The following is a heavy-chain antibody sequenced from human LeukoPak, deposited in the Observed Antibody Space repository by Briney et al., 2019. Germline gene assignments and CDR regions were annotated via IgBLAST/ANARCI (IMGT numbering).Heavy chain of an antibody. Sequence: ASVKVSCKASGYTFTSYAMNWVRQAPGQGLEWMGWINTNTGNPTYAQGFTGRFVFSLDTSVSTAYLQISSLKAEDTAVYYCARVVRGSSAYRYYFDYRGQGTLVTVSS. CDR3: ARVVRGSSAYRYYFDY. J-gene: IGHJ4*02. D-gene: IGHD3-22*01. CDR2: INTNTGNP. CDR1: GYTFTSYA. V-gene: IGHV7-4-1*02.